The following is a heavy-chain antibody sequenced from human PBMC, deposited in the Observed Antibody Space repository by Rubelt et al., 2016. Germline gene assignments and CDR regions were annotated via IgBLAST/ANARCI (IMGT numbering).Heavy chain of an antibody. D-gene: IGHD4-17*01. CDR3: AKPARLDYGINAEYFQH. Sequence: QVQLVESGGGAVQPGGSLRLSCAASGFTFSSYGMHWVRQAPGKGLEWVAFIRYDGSNKYYADSVKGRFTSSRDNSKNTLYLQMNSLRAEDTAVYYCAKPARLDYGINAEYFQHWGQGTLVTVSS. CDR2: IRYDGSNK. J-gene: IGHJ1*01. CDR1: GFTFSSYG. V-gene: IGHV3-30*02.